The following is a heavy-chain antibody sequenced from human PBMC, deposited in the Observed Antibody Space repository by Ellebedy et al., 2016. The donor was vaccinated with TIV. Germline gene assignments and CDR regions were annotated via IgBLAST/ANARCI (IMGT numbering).Heavy chain of an antibody. J-gene: IGHJ4*02. Sequence: PGGSLRLSCTAAGFTFSSYAMTWVRQAPGKGLEWVSSISGSGASTFYADSVRGRFTVSRDNSKNTLFLQMKSLRVDDTAVYYCAKDRIAALRAYYFDHWGQGTLVTVSS. CDR2: ISGSGAST. V-gene: IGHV3-23*01. CDR1: GFTFSSYA. CDR3: AKDRIAALRAYYFDH. D-gene: IGHD6-6*01.